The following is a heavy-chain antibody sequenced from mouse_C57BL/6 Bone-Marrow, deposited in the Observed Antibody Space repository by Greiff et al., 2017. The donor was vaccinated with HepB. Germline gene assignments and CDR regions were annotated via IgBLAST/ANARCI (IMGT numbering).Heavy chain of an antibody. V-gene: IGHV5-4*03. CDR1: GFTFSSYA. Sequence: EVKLEESGGGLVKPGASLKLSCAASGFTFSSYAMSWVRQTPEKRLEWVATISDGGSYTYYPANVKGRFTITRDDSESMLYLQMNNLKTEDTAMYYCVRHDGNYGFAYWGQGTLVTVSA. J-gene: IGHJ3*01. D-gene: IGHD2-3*01. CDR3: VRHDGNYGFAY. CDR2: ISDGGSYT.